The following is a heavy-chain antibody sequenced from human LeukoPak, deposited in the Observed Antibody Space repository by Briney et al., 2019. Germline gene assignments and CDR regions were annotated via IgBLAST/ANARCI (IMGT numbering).Heavy chain of an antibody. CDR2: INHSGST. J-gene: IGHJ4*02. V-gene: IGHV4-34*01. D-gene: IGHD3-16*01. CDR1: GGSFSGYY. CDR3: ARHLNVYYFDY. Sequence: SETLSLTCAVYGGSFSGYYWSWIRQPPGKGLEWIGEINHSGSTNYNPSLKSRVTISVDTSKNQVSLKLSSVTATDTAIYYCARHLNVYYFDYWGRGTLVTVSS.